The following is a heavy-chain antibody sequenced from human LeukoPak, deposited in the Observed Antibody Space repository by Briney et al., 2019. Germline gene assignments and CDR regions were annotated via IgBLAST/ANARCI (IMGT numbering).Heavy chain of an antibody. Sequence: SETLSLTCSVPGDSISSSSYYWGWIRQPPGKGLEWIGSIYYSGRTYYNPTLKTRVTIAVDTSKNQFSLKLNSVTAADTSVYYCARLAPGYCSSTNCYAFDYWGRGALVTVSS. J-gene: IGHJ4*02. CDR1: GDSISSSSYY. D-gene: IGHD2-2*01. V-gene: IGHV4-39*01. CDR2: IYYSGRT. CDR3: ARLAPGYCSSTNCYAFDY.